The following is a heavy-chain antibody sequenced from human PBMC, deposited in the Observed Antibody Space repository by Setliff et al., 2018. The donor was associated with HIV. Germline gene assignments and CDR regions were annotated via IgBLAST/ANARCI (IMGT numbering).Heavy chain of an antibody. CDR1: GGSVSSGSYY. V-gene: IGHV4-61*02. CDR3: ARGGEQQLVLSGYFQPGGQGARGGEQQLVRADYFQH. CDR2: IYTSGDT. D-gene: IGHD6-13*01. Sequence: KASETLSLTCTVSGGSVSSGSYYWSWIRQPVGKGLEWIGRIYTSGDTDYNPSLKSRVTMSLDTSKNQLSLKLSSVTDADTAVYYCARGGEQQLVLSGYFQPGGQGARGGEQQLVRADYFQHWGQGTLVTVSS. J-gene: IGHJ1*01.